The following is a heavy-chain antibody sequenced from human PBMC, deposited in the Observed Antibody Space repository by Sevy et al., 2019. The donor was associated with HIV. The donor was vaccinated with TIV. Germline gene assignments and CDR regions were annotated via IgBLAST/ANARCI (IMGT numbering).Heavy chain of an antibody. J-gene: IGHJ6*02. CDR3: ARDRYRSDILTGLDV. V-gene: IGHV3-53*01. Sequence: GGSLRLSCAASGFTVSSNYMSWVRQAPGKGLEWVSVIYSGGSTYYGDSVKGRFTISRGNSKNTLYVQMNSLRAEDTAVYYCARDRYRSDILTGLDVWAQGTTVTVSS. CDR1: GFTVSSNY. CDR2: IYSGGST. D-gene: IGHD3-9*01.